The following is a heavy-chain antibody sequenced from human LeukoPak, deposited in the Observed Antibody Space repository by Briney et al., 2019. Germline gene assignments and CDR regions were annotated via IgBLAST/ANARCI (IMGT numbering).Heavy chain of an antibody. J-gene: IGHJ4*02. D-gene: IGHD6-19*01. CDR3: ARDFEISSG. V-gene: IGHV3-11*04. CDR2: ITYNGGAM. CDR1: GFTFSDYY. Sequence: GGSLRLSCVASGFTFSDYYMGWIRQAPGKGLEWISYITYNGGAMFYAGSLKGRLTIFRDNAKNSLYLQMNSLRAEDTAVYYCARDFEISSGWGQGTLVTVSS.